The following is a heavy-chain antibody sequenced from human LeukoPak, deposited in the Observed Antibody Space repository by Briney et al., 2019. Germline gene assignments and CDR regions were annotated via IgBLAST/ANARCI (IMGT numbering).Heavy chain of an antibody. V-gene: IGHV3-21*01. D-gene: IGHD2-2*01. CDR1: GFTFSSYS. CDR2: ISSSSSYI. J-gene: IGHJ3*02. CDR3: ARDYASNALDI. Sequence: PEGSLRLSCAASGFTFSSYSMNWVRQAPGKGLEWVSSISSSSSYIYYADSVKGRFTISRDNAQNSLFLQINSLRAEDTAVYYCARDYASNALDIWGQGTMVTVSS.